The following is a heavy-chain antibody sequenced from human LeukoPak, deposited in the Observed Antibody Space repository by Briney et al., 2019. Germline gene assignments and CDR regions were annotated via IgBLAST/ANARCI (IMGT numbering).Heavy chain of an antibody. CDR1: GYIFPDYY. CDR3: ARSAVAGTWSWFDP. J-gene: IGHJ5*02. Sequence: ASVKVSCKGSGYIFPDYYIYWVRQAPGQGLEWMGWINAGNGNTKYSQKFQGRVTITRDTSASTAYMELSSLRSEDTAVYYCARSAVAGTWSWFDPWGQGTLVTVSS. CDR2: INAGNGNT. D-gene: IGHD6-19*01. V-gene: IGHV1/OR15-3*02.